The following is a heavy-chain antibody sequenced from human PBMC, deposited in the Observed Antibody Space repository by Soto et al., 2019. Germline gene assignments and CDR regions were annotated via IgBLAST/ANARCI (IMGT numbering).Heavy chain of an antibody. D-gene: IGHD3-10*01. CDR2: ISAFNGNT. CDR3: ARSSMIRGLITSYAMDV. CDR1: GYTFTTYG. J-gene: IGHJ6*02. Sequence: ASVKVSCKASGYTFTTYGISWARQAPGQGLEWMGWISAFNGNTNYAQKLQGRVTMTTDTSTSTAYMDLRSLRSDDTAVYYCARSSMIRGLITSYAMDVWGRGTTVTAP. V-gene: IGHV1-18*01.